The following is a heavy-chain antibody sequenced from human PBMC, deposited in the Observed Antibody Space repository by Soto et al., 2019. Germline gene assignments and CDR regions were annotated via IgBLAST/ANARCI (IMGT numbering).Heavy chain of an antibody. CDR3: AKDLYGDYVSAFDI. CDR2: ISWNSGSI. J-gene: IGHJ3*02. CDR1: GFTFDDYA. V-gene: IGHV3-9*01. Sequence: DVQLVESGGGLVQPGRSLRLSCAASGFTFDDYAMHWVRQAPGKGLEWVSGISWNSGSIGYADSVKGRFTISRDNAKNSLYLQMNSLRAEDTALYYCAKDLYGDYVSAFDIWGQGTMVTVSS. D-gene: IGHD4-17*01.